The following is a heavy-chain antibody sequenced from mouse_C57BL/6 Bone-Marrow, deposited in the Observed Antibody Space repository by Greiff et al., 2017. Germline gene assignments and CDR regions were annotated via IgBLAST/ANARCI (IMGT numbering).Heavy chain of an antibody. CDR3: ARDYGSSQGYFDY. J-gene: IGHJ2*01. CDR2: INPNNGGT. CDR1: GYTFTDYN. Sequence: EVQLQQSGPELVKPGASVKMSCKASGYTFTDYNMHWVKQSHGKGLEWIGYINPNNGGTSYNQKFKGKATLTVNKSSSTAYMELRSLTSEDSAVYYCARDYGSSQGYFDYWGQGTTLTVSS. D-gene: IGHD1-1*01. V-gene: IGHV1-22*01.